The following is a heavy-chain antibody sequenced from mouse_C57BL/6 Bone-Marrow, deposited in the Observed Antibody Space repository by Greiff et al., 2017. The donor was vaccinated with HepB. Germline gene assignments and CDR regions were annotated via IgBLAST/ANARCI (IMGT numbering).Heavy chain of an antibody. D-gene: IGHD1-1*01. J-gene: IGHJ2*01. Sequence: QVQLQQSGAELARPGASVKLSCKASGYTFTSYGISWVKQRTGQGLEWIGAIYPRSGNTYYNEKFKGKAPMTADKSSSTTYMELRSLTSEDSAVYVCATRGDYGSSYGYWGQGTTLTVSS. CDR3: ATRGDYGSSYGY. V-gene: IGHV1-81*01. CDR1: GYTFTSYG. CDR2: IYPRSGNT.